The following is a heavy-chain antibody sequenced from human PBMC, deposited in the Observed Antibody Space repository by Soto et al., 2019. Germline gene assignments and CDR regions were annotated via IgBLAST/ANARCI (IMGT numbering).Heavy chain of an antibody. J-gene: IGHJ4*02. D-gene: IGHD1-26*01. CDR3: ARDRGGAGATDE. Sequence: EVQLVESGGGLVQPGGSLRLSCAASGFTFSNSGMNWVRQAPGKGLEWVSYISSSSSTIRYADSVKGRFTISRDNAKNSLFLQMNSLRDEDTAVYYCARDRGGAGATDEWGQGTLVTVSS. V-gene: IGHV3-48*02. CDR2: ISSSSSTI. CDR1: GFTFSNSG.